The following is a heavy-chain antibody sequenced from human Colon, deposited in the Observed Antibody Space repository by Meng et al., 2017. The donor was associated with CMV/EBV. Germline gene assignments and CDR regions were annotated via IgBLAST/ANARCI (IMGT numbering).Heavy chain of an antibody. V-gene: IGHV3-48*03. CDR3: AKLPRAVGISTGWFDP. J-gene: IGHJ5*02. Sequence: GGSLRLSCAASGFTFSGHEMSWVRQSPERGLEWLSYISSNGNSVKYADSVKGRFTVSRGNSKNSLYLQMNNLRAEDTGVYYCAKLPRAVGISTGWFDPWGRGTLVTVSS. D-gene: IGHD3-3*02. CDR1: GFTFSGHE. CDR2: ISSNGNSV.